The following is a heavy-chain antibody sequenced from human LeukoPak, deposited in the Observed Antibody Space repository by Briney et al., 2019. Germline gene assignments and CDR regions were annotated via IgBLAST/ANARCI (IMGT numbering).Heavy chain of an antibody. CDR1: GFTFSSYA. V-gene: IGHV3-23*01. Sequence: GSLRLSCAASGFTFSSYAMSWVRQAPGKGLEWVSAISGSGGSTYYADSVKGRFTISRDNSKNTLYLQMNSLRAEDTAVYYCGKTHLPRDGYNPFYFDYWGQGTLVTVSS. CDR2: ISGSGGST. CDR3: GKTHLPRDGYNPFYFDY. D-gene: IGHD5-24*01. J-gene: IGHJ4*02.